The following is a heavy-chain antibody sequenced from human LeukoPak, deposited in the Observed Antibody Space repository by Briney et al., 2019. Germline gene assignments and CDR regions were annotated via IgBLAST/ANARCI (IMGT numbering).Heavy chain of an antibody. CDR3: ARGWIANRLYFDY. V-gene: IGHV4-61*02. J-gene: IGHJ4*02. D-gene: IGHD2-21*01. CDR2: IYTSGST. CDR1: GGSISSGSYY. Sequence: SETPSLTCTVSGGSISSGSYYWSWPRQPAGKGLEWIGRIYTSGSTNYNPSLKSRVTISVDTPKNQFSVKLSSVPAADTAVYYCARGWIANRLYFDYWGQGTLVTVSS.